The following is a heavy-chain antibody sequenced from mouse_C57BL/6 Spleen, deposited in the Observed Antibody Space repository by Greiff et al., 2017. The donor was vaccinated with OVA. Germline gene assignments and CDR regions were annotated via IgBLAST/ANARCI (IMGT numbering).Heavy chain of an antibody. D-gene: IGHD1-1*01. V-gene: IGHV1-52*01. CDR3: ARFTTVVVDY. Sequence: VQLQQSGAELVRPGSSVKLSCKASGYTFTSYWMHWVKQRPIQGLEWIGNIDPSDSETLYNQKFKDKATLTVDKSSSTAYMQLSSLTSEDSAVYYCARFTTVVVDYWGQGTTLTVSS. CDR1: GYTFTSYW. J-gene: IGHJ2*01. CDR2: IDPSDSET.